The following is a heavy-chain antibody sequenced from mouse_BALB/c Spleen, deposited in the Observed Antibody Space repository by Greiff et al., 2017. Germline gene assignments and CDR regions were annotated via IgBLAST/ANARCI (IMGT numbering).Heavy chain of an antibody. CDR2: IWAGGST. CDR3: ARERERNYYGSNRYAMDY. V-gene: IGHV2-9*02. D-gene: IGHD1-1*01. Sequence: VKVVESGPGLVAPSQSLSITCTVSGFSLTSYGVHWVRQPPGKGLEWLGVIWAGGSTNYNSALMSRLSISKDNSKSQVFLKMNSLQTDDTAMYYCARERERNYYGSNRYAMDYWGQGTSVTVSS. J-gene: IGHJ4*01. CDR1: GFSLTSYG.